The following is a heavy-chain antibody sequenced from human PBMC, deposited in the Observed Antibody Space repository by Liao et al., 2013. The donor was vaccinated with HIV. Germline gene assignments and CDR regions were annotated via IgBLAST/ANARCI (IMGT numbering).Heavy chain of an antibody. V-gene: IGHV4-34*01. CDR1: GGSFSGYY. Sequence: QVQLQQWGAGLLKPSETLSLTCAVYGGSFSGYYWSWIRQPPGKGLEWIGEINHSGTTNYNPSLKSRVTISVDTSKNQFSLKLSSVTAADTAVYYCARAGGRYAGFDIWGQGDNGHRLF. J-gene: IGHJ3*02. D-gene: IGHD3-16*01. CDR2: INHSGTT. CDR3: ARAGGRYAGFDI.